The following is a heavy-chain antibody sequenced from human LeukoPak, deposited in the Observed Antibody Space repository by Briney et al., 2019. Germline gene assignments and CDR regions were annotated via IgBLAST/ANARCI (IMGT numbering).Heavy chain of an antibody. CDR3: ARCGSYYDSTGYFPTTYYYYYMDV. J-gene: IGHJ6*03. CDR1: GGSISSSSYY. D-gene: IGHD3-22*01. V-gene: IGHV4-39*07. CDR2: IYHSGST. Sequence: SETLSLTCTVSGGSISSSSYYWGWIRQPPGKGLEWIGSIYHSGSTYYNPSLKSRVTISVDTSKNQFSLKLSSVTAADTAVYYCARCGSYYDSTGYFPTTYYYYYMDVWGKGTTVTVSS.